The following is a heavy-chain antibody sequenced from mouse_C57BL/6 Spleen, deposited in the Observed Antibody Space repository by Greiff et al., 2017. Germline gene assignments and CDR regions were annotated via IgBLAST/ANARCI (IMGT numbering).Heavy chain of an antibody. CDR1: GYSFTSYY. CDR2: IYPGSGNT. CDR3: ARSRGNYYFDY. Sequence: QVHVKQSGPELVKPGASVKISCKASGYSFTSYYIHWVKQRPGQGLEWIGWIYPGSGNTKYNEKFKGKATLTADTSSSTAYMQLSSLTSEDSAVYYCARSRGNYYFDYWGQGTTLTVSS. D-gene: IGHD2-1*01. V-gene: IGHV1-66*01. J-gene: IGHJ2*01.